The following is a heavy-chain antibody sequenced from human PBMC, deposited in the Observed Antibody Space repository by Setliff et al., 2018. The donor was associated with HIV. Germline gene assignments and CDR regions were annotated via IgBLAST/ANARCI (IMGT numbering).Heavy chain of an antibody. CDR1: GASISSGGYY. J-gene: IGHJ4*02. D-gene: IGHD6-6*01. CDR2: IYYSGST. CDR3: ATRPRIAARPFDY. V-gene: IGHV4-31*02. Sequence: SETLSLTCTVSGASISSGGYYWSWIRQHPGKGLEWIGYIYYSGSTYYNPSLKSRVSMSVDTSENQFSLELTSLTAADTAVYYCATRPRIAARPFDYWGQGMLVTVSS.